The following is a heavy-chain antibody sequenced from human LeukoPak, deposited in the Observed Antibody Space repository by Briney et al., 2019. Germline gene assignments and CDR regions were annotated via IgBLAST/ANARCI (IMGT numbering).Heavy chain of an antibody. V-gene: IGHV3-74*01. CDR1: GFTFGTYW. CDR2: INSDGGTT. CDR3: ARDGPRYSSGWLA. Sequence: QSGGSLRLSCGASGFTFGTYWMHWVRQAPGKGLVWVSGINSDGGTTTYADSVKGRFTISRDNSKNTLYLQMNSLRAEDTAVYYCARDGPRYSSGWLAWGQGTLVTVSS. D-gene: IGHD6-19*01. J-gene: IGHJ5*02.